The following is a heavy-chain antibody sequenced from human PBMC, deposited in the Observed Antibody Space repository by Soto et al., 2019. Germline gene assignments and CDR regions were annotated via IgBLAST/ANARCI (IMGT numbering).Heavy chain of an antibody. V-gene: IGHV1-18*01. CDR1: GYTFTSYG. J-gene: IGHJ4*02. Sequence: ASVKVSCKASGYTFTSYGISWGRQAPGQGLEWMGWISAYNGNTNYAQKLQGRVTMTTDTSTSTAYMELRSLRSDDTALYYCARYSYYYDRSGYGTAGGETYWGQGTVVTVSS. CDR2: ISAYNGNT. D-gene: IGHD3-22*01. CDR3: ARYSYYYDRSGYGTAGGETY.